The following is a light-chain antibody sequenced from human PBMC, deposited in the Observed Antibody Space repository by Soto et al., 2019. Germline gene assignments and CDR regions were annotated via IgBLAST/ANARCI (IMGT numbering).Light chain of an antibody. CDR2: AAS. Sequence: DIQMTQSPSSLSASVADRVTITGRASQSISSYLNWYQQKPGKAPKILIYAASSLQSGVPSRFSGSGSGTDFTLTISSLQPEDFATYYCQQSYSTPITFGQGTRLEIK. V-gene: IGKV1-39*01. CDR1: QSISSY. J-gene: IGKJ5*01. CDR3: QQSYSTPIT.